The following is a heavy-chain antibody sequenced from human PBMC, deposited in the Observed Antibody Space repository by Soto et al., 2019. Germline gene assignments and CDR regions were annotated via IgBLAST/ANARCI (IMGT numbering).Heavy chain of an antibody. V-gene: IGHV1-58*01. CDR3: AADDMTTFM. CDR2: IVVGSGNA. D-gene: IGHD1-1*01. J-gene: IGHJ4*02. CDR1: GFTFPSSS. Sequence: ASVKVSCKASGFTFPSSSVQWVRQARGQRLEWIGWIVVGSGNANSAQKFQERVTFTRDMSTSTVYMELNSLKSEDTAVYYCAADDMTTFMWGQGTLVTVSS.